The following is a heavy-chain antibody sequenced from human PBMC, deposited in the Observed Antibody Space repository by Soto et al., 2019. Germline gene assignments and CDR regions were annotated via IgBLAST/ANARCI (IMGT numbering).Heavy chain of an antibody. Sequence: PSETLSLTCTVSGGSISSGVYYWSWIRQPPGKGLEWIGYIYYSGSTNYNPSLKSRVTISVDTSKNQFSLKLSSVTAADTAVYYCARGNILTGRTLDYWGQGTLVTVSS. CDR2: IYYSGST. D-gene: IGHD3-9*01. V-gene: IGHV4-61*08. CDR1: GGSISSGVYY. CDR3: ARGNILTGRTLDY. J-gene: IGHJ4*02.